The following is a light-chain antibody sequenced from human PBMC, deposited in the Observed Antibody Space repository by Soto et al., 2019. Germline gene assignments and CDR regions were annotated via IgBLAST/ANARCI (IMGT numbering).Light chain of an antibody. CDR3: QQSYSTPLT. Sequence: DIQMTPSPSSLSASVGGRVTITCRASQSISSYLNWYQQKPGKAPKLLIYAASSLQSGVPSRFSGSGSGTDFTLTISSLQPEDFATYYCQQSYSTPLTFGGGTKVDI. J-gene: IGKJ4*01. CDR1: QSISSY. V-gene: IGKV1-39*01. CDR2: AAS.